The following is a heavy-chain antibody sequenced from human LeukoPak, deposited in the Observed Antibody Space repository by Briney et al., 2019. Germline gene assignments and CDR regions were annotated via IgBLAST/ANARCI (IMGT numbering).Heavy chain of an antibody. Sequence: GGSLRLSCAASGFTFSSYSMNWVRQAPGKGLEWVAVISYDGSNKYYADSVKGRFTISRDNSKNTLYLQMNSLRAEDTAVYYCARGRDGYNLVDAFDIWGQGIMVTVSS. V-gene: IGHV3-30*03. D-gene: IGHD5-24*01. J-gene: IGHJ3*02. CDR2: ISYDGSNK. CDR1: GFTFSSYS. CDR3: ARGRDGYNLVDAFDI.